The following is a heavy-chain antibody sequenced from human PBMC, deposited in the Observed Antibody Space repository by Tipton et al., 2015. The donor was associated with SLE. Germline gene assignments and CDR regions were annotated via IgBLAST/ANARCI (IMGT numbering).Heavy chain of an antibody. J-gene: IGHJ4*02. CDR3: ARDSGAYCGGDCYSGY. CDR1: GFTFDDYA. V-gene: IGHV3-20*04. Sequence: GSLRLSCAASGFTFDDYAMHWVRQAPGKGLEWVSGINWNGGSTGYADSVKGRFTISRDNAKNSLYLQMNSLRAEDTALYYCARDSGAYCGGDCYSGYWGQGTLVTVSS. D-gene: IGHD2-21*01. CDR2: INWNGGST.